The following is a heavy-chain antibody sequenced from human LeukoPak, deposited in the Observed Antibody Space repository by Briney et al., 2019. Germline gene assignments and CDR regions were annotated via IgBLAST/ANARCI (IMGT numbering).Heavy chain of an antibody. V-gene: IGHV1-69*04. CDR1: GGTFSSYA. J-gene: IGHJ4*02. Sequence: SVKVSCKASGGTFSSYAISWVRQAPGQGLEWMGRIIPILGIANYAQKFQGRVTITADKSTSTAYMELSSLRSEDMAVYYCAREPRRYYDSSGTDYWGQGTLVTVSS. CDR3: AREPRRYYDSSGTDY. CDR2: IIPILGIA. D-gene: IGHD3-22*01.